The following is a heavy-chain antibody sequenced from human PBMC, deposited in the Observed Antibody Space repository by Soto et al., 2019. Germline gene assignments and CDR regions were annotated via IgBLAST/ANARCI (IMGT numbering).Heavy chain of an antibody. Sequence: QVQLVQSGAEVKKPGSSVKVSCKASGGTFSSYTISWVRQAPGQGLEWMGRIIPILGIANYAQKFQGRVTMTADKSTSTADMELSSLRSEDTAGYYCARVRGYCSGGSCYSDYWGQGTLVTVSS. V-gene: IGHV1-69*02. CDR1: GGTFSSYT. J-gene: IGHJ4*02. CDR2: IIPILGIA. CDR3: ARVRGYCSGGSCYSDY. D-gene: IGHD2-15*01.